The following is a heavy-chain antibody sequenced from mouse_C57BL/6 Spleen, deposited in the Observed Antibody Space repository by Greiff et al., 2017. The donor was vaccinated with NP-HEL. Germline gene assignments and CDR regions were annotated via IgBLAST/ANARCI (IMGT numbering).Heavy chain of an antibody. CDR2: IDPSDSYT. CDR1: GYTFTSYW. Sequence: VQLQQPGAELVMPGASVKLSCKASGYTFTSYWMHWVKQRPGQGLEWIGEIDPSDSYTNYNQKFKGKSTLTVDKSSSTAYMQLSSLTSEDSAVYYCAKSYYQRDYFDYWGQGTTLTVSS. V-gene: IGHV1-69*01. J-gene: IGHJ2*01. D-gene: IGHD1-1*02. CDR3: AKSYYQRDYFDY.